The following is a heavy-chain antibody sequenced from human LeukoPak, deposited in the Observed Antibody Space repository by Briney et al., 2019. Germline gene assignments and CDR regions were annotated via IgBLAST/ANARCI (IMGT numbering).Heavy chain of an antibody. D-gene: IGHD6-6*01. CDR2: MNPNSGNT. CDR1: GYTFTSYD. V-gene: IGHV1-8*01. CDR3: ARGLRQLVPYYYYVMDV. J-gene: IGHJ6*02. Sequence: ASVKVSCKASGYTFTSYDINWVRQATGQGLEWMGWMNPNSGNTGYAQKFQGRVTMTRNTSISTAYMELSSLRSEDTAVYYRARGLRQLVPYYYYVMDVWGQGTTVTVSS.